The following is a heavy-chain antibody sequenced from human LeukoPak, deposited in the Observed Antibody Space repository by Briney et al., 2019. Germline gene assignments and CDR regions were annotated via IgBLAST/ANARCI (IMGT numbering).Heavy chain of an antibody. J-gene: IGHJ4*02. CDR2: IYYSGST. V-gene: IGHV4-59*01. CDR1: GGSISSYY. D-gene: IGHD4-11*01. CDR3: ASGEYYSIDY. Sequence: SETLSLTCTVSGGSISSYYWSWIRQPPGKGLEWIGYIYYSGSTNYNPSLKSRVTISVDTSKNQFSLKLSSVTAADTAVYYCASGEYYSIDYWGQGTLVTVSS.